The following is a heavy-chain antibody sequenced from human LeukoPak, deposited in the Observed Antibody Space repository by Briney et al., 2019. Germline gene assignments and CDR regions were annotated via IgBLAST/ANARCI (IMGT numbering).Heavy chain of an antibody. D-gene: IGHD6-13*01. Sequence: GGSLRLSCAASGFTFSNALMSWVRQAPGKGLEWVGRIKSNTDGATTDYAAPVKGRFTISRDDSKKTLYLQMNSLKTEHTAVYYCTTLPYTSTWFHPGDYWGQGTLVTVSS. J-gene: IGHJ4*02. CDR2: IKSNTDGATT. CDR1: GFTFSNAL. CDR3: TTLPYTSTWFHPGDY. V-gene: IGHV3-15*01.